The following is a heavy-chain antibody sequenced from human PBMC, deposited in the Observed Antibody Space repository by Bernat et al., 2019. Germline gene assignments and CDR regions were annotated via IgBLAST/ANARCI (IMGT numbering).Heavy chain of an antibody. J-gene: IGHJ6*03. CDR1: GFTFGSYW. CDR3: AKDGQLTPYFYYYMDV. Sequence: EMQLVESGGGLVQPGGSLRLSCAASGFTFGSYWMHWVRQVPGKGLLWVARINSDGNVIKYADSVKGRFIISRDNAKNTLYLQMNSLRAEDTANYYCAKDGQLTPYFYYYMDVWGRGTTVTVSS. V-gene: IGHV3-74*03. D-gene: IGHD3-10*01. CDR2: INSDGNVI.